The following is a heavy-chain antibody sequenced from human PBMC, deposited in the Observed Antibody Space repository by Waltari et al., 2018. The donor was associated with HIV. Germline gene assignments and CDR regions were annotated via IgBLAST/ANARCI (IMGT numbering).Heavy chain of an antibody. CDR1: GGTFSSYA. D-gene: IGHD2-2*02. CDR2: IIPILGIA. Sequence: QVQPVQSGAEVKKPGSSVKVSCKASGGTFSSYAISWVRQATGQGLEWMGRIIPILGIANYAQKFQGRVTITTDKSTSTAYMELSSLRSEDTAVYYCARDPRYCSSTSCHTGDFYYYGIDVWGQGTTVTVSS. CDR3: ARDPRYCSSTSCHTGDFYYYGIDV. V-gene: IGHV1-69*04. J-gene: IGHJ6*02.